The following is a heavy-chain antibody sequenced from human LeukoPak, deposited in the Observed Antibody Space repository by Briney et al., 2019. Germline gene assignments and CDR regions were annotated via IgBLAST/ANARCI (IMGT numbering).Heavy chain of an antibody. CDR2: ISSSGSVI. V-gene: IGHV3-48*03. Sequence: GGSLRLSCAASGFTFGTYKMHWVRQAPGKGLEWVSYISSSGSVIYYADSVKGRFTISRDNAKNSLYLQMNSLRAEDTAVYYCAREITVAAACTFDYWGQGTLVTVSS. CDR3: AREITVAAACTFDY. D-gene: IGHD6-13*01. CDR1: GFTFGTYK. J-gene: IGHJ4*02.